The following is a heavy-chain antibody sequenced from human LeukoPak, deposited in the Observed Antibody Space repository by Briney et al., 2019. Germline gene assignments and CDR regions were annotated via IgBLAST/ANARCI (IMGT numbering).Heavy chain of an antibody. Sequence: PGGSLRLSCSASGFTFSTYWMSWVRQAPGKGLEWEANMKRDGSEIYYVDSVRGRFTISRDNARNSLYLQMNSLRAEDTAVYYCARERYDFWSGYYTDFYYYGMDVWGQGTTVTVSS. CDR2: MKRDGSEI. CDR3: ARERYDFWSGYYTDFYYYGMDV. CDR1: GFTFSTYW. V-gene: IGHV3-7*01. J-gene: IGHJ6*02. D-gene: IGHD3-3*01.